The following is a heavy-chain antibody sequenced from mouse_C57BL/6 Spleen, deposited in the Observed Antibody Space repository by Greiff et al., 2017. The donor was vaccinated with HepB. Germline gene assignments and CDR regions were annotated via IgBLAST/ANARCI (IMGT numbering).Heavy chain of an antibody. Sequence: VMLVESGPGLVAPSQRLSITCTVSGFSLTSYGVHWVRQPPGKGLEWLVVIWSDGSTTYNSALKSRLSISKDNSKSQVFLKMNSLQTDDTAMYYCARHDYDYEGYFDYWGQGTTLTVSS. D-gene: IGHD2-4*01. CDR2: IWSDGST. CDR3: ARHDYDYEGYFDY. J-gene: IGHJ2*01. CDR1: GFSLTSYG. V-gene: IGHV2-6-1*01.